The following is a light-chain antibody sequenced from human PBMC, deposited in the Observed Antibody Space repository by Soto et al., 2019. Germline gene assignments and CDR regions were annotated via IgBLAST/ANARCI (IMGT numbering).Light chain of an antibody. CDR1: QSVSSY. J-gene: IGKJ2*01. CDR2: DAS. CDR3: QQYASSPYT. V-gene: IGKV3-11*01. Sequence: EIVLTQSPATLSLSPGERATLSCRASQSVSSYLAWYQQKPGQAPRLLIYDASNRATGIPARFSGSGSGTDFTLTISSLEPEDFAVYFCQQYASSPYTFGQGTKVEIK.